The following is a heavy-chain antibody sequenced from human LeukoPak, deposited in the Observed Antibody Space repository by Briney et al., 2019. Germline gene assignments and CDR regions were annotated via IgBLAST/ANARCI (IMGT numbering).Heavy chain of an antibody. D-gene: IGHD6-19*01. V-gene: IGHV4-39*07. Sequence: SETLSLTCTVSGGSISGSGYYWGWVRQAPGKGLEWIGSIYHSGTTYYNPYLKSRVTISVDTSRNQFSVRLSSVTAADTAVYYCARGLYYFDSWGQGTLVTASS. CDR3: ARGLYYFDS. CDR1: GGSISGSGYY. CDR2: IYHSGTT. J-gene: IGHJ4*02.